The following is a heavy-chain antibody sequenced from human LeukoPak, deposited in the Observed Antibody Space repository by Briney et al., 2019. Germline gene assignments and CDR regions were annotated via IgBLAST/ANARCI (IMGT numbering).Heavy chain of an antibody. D-gene: IGHD6-19*01. CDR2: ICNSGST. J-gene: IGHJ4*02. V-gene: IGHV4-4*07. Sequence: PSETLSLTCTVSGGSISNYCWSCIRQPAGKGLEWIGRICNSGSTNYNPSLKSRVTMSVDTSKNQLSLKLTSVTAADTAVYYCAEGGQWLRVWGQGTLVTVSS. CDR3: AEGGQWLRV. CDR1: GGSISNYC.